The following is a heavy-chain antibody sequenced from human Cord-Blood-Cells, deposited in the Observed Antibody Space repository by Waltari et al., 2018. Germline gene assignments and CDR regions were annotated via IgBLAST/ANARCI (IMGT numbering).Heavy chain of an antibody. CDR1: GFTFSSYG. V-gene: IGHV3-30*02. CDR2: IRYDGSNK. D-gene: IGHD2-2*01. CDR3: AKDFGLCSSTSCYLSAFDI. Sequence: QVQLVESGGGGVQPGGSLRLSCAASGFTFSSYGMHWVRPAPGKGMEWVAFIRYDGSNKYYADSVKGRFTISRDNSKNTLYLQMNSLRAEDTAVYYCAKDFGLCSSTSCYLSAFDIWGQGTMVTVSS. J-gene: IGHJ3*02.